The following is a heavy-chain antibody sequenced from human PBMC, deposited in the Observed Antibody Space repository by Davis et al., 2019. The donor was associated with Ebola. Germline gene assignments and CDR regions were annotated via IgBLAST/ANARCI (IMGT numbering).Heavy chain of an antibody. Sequence: HTGGSLRLSCAVSGFPITNYWTHWVRHAPGKGLVWVSRIKSDGSTIYADSVKGRFTISRDNAKNSLYLQMNSLRDEDTAVYYCARRHDYGDYQPGYFDLWGRGTLVTVSS. CDR3: ARRHDYGDYQPGYFDL. V-gene: IGHV3-74*01. CDR2: IKSDGST. CDR1: GFPITNYW. D-gene: IGHD4-17*01. J-gene: IGHJ2*01.